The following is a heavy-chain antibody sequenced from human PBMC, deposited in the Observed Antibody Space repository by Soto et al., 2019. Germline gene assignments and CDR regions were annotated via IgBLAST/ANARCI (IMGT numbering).Heavy chain of an antibody. D-gene: IGHD3-10*01. CDR3: ARDRDHGAEGQGYYGMDV. Sequence: QVQLQESGPGLVKPSETLSLTCTVSGGSISRNYWSWIRQPPGKGLEWVGYIYYSGSTYYNPSLTTRATLSLDTSKTQSSLKLSSVTAADTAVYYCARDRDHGAEGQGYYGMDVWGQGTTVTVSS. CDR2: IYYSGST. CDR1: GGSISRNY. V-gene: IGHV4-59*01. J-gene: IGHJ6*02.